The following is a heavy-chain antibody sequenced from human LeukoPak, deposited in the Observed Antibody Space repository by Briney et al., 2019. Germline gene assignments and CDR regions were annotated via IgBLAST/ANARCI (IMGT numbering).Heavy chain of an antibody. Sequence: GGSLRLSCAASGFTFSNSGMHWVRQAPGKGLEWVAVIAYDESSKFYADSVKGRFTISRDNSQNTLYLQMSSLRADDTAVYYCAKGGSGWSNWFDPWGQGTLVTVSS. CDR1: GFTFSNSG. CDR2: IAYDESSK. CDR3: AKGGSGWSNWFDP. J-gene: IGHJ5*02. D-gene: IGHD6-19*01. V-gene: IGHV3-30*18.